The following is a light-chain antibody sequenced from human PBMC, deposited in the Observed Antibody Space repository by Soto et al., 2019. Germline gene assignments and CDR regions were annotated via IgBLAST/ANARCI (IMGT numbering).Light chain of an antibody. J-gene: IGKJ4*01. CDR2: DAS. CDR3: QQSYSTPS. Sequence: EIQMTQSPSSLSASVGDRLTITCRTRLSINNYLNWYQQKPGRAPKLLIYDASTLQSGVPSRFSGSGYGTDFTLTITSLQPEDFATYYCQQSYSTPSFGGGTKVDI. V-gene: IGKV1-39*01. CDR1: LSINNY.